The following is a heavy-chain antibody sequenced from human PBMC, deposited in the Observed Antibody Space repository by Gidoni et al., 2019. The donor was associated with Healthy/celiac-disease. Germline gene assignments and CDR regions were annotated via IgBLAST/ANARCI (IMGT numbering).Heavy chain of an antibody. V-gene: IGHV3-30*18. CDR2: ISYDGSNK. CDR1: GFTFSRYG. J-gene: IGHJ6*02. Sequence: QVQLVESGGGVVQPGRSLRLSCAASGFTFSRYGMHWVRQAPGKGLEWVAVISYDGSNKYYADSVKGRFTISRDNSKNTLYLQMNSLRAEDTAVYYCAKPPREGYYYYGMDVWGQGTTVTVSS. CDR3: AKPPREGYYYYGMDV. D-gene: IGHD1-26*01.